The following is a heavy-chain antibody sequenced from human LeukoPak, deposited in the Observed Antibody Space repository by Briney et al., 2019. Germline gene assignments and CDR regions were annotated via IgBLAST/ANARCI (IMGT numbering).Heavy chain of an antibody. CDR2: IFHSGSV. CDR3: ARAYHSSWYLNWFDP. Sequence: SETLSLTCTVSGGSISSSSYYWGWIRQPPGKGLEWIGSIFHSGSVYYNPSLKSRVTISVDTSKNEFSLKLSSVTAADTAVYYCARAYHSSWYLNWFDPWGQGTLVTVSS. V-gene: IGHV4-39*07. CDR1: GGSISSSSYY. D-gene: IGHD6-13*01. J-gene: IGHJ5*02.